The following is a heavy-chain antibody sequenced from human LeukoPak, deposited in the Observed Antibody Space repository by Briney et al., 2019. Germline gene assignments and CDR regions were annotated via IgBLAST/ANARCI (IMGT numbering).Heavy chain of an antibody. V-gene: IGHV4-4*07. CDR3: AREILLWFGESAYYFDY. D-gene: IGHD3-10*01. CDR1: GGPISSYY. CDR2: IYTSGST. Sequence: PSETLSLTCTVSGGPISSYYWSWIRQPAGKGLEWIGRIYTSGSTNYNPSLKSRVTMSVDTSKNQFSLKLSSVTAADTAVYYCAREILLWFGESAYYFDYWGQGTLVTVSS. J-gene: IGHJ4*02.